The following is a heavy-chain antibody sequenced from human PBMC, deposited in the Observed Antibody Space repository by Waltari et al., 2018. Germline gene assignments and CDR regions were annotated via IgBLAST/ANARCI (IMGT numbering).Heavy chain of an antibody. D-gene: IGHD6-13*01. V-gene: IGHV1-3*01. Sequence: VQLVQSGAEVKKPGASVKVSCKASGYTFTSYAMHWVRQAPGQRLEWMGWINAGNGNTKYSQKFQGRVTITRDTSASTADMELSSLRSEDTAVYYCACCSVGSSWENWFDPWGQGTLVTVSS. CDR2: INAGNGNT. CDR1: GYTFTSYA. CDR3: ACCSVGSSWENWFDP. J-gene: IGHJ5*02.